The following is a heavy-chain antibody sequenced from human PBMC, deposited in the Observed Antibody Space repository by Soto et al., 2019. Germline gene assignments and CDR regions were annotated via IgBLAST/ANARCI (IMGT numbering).Heavy chain of an antibody. V-gene: IGHV1-2*02. J-gene: IGHJ4*02. CDR1: GYTFTGYY. D-gene: IGHD3-22*01. CDR2: INPNSGGT. CDR3: ARGSTPDYYDSSGYYYFDY. Sequence: GASVKVSCKASGYTFTGYYMHWVRQAPGQGLEWMGWINPNSGGTNYAQKFQGRVTMTRDTSISTAYMELSRLRSDDTAVYYCARGSTPDYYDSSGYYYFDYWGQGTLVSVSS.